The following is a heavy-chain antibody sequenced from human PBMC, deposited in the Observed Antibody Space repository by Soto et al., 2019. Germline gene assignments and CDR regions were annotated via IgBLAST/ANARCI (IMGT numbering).Heavy chain of an antibody. J-gene: IGHJ6*03. Sequence: EVQLLESGGGLVQPGGSLRLSCAASGFTFSSYAMSWVRQAPGKGLVWVSAISGSGGSTYYADSVKGRFTISRDNSKNTLYLQMNSLRAEDTAVYYCAKALVVPAAMPDFYYYYYMDVWGKGTTVTVSS. V-gene: IGHV3-23*01. CDR2: ISGSGGST. CDR1: GFTFSSYA. CDR3: AKALVVPAAMPDFYYYYYMDV. D-gene: IGHD2-2*01.